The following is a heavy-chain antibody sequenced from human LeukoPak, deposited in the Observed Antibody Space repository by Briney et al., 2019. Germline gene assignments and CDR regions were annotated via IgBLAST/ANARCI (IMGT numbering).Heavy chain of an antibody. J-gene: IGHJ4*02. CDR2: IIPIPGIA. CDR1: GGTFSSYT. V-gene: IGHV1-69*02. D-gene: IGHD1-7*01. Sequence: SVKVSCKASGGTFSSYTISWVRQAPGQGLEWMGRIIPIPGIANYAQKFQGRVTITADKSTSTAYMELCSLRSEETAVYYCASSADGITGTRHWGQGTLVTVSS. CDR3: ASSADGITGTRH.